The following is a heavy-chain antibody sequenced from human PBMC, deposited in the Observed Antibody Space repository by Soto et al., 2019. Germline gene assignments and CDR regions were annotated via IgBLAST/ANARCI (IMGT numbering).Heavy chain of an antibody. Sequence: EVHLVESGGGLVLPGGSLRLACAASEFSVSDNYMNWVRQAPGKGLEWVAVIFSGGSMNYADSVKGRFTISRLKSENTLYLQMSSLRPEDTAVYFCKSRDYWGRGTLVTVSS. J-gene: IGHJ4*02. CDR3: KSRDY. CDR1: EFSVSDNY. CDR2: IFSGGSM. V-gene: IGHV3-53*04.